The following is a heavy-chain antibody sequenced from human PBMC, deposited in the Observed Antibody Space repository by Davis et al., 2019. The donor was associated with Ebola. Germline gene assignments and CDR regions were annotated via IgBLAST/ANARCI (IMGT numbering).Heavy chain of an antibody. CDR1: GFTFSSYS. V-gene: IGHV3-21*04. J-gene: IGHJ6*02. CDR3: TYTYSSGEDV. Sequence: GGSLRLSCAASGFTFSSYSMNWVRQAPGKGLEWVSSISSSSSYIYYADSVKGRFTISRDNAKNSLYLQMNSLKTEDTAVYYCTYTYSSGEDVWGQGTTVTVSS. D-gene: IGHD6-25*01. CDR2: ISSSSSYI.